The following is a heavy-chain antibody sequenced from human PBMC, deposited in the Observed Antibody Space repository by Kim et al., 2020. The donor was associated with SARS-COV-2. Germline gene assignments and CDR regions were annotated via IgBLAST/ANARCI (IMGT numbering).Heavy chain of an antibody. J-gene: IGHJ3*02. D-gene: IGHD3-16*01. Sequence: GGSLRLFCATSGFTFSAYDMNWVRQAPGKGLEWLSFITKSSATIYYADSVQGRFTISRDNAKNSLYLQLNSLRDEDTALYYCVRDRMGGAFDIWGQETMV. CDR1: GFTFSAYD. CDR2: ITKSSATI. CDR3: VRDRMGGAFDI. V-gene: IGHV3-48*02.